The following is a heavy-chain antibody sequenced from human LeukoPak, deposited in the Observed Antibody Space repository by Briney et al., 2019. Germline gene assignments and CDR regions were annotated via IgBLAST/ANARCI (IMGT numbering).Heavy chain of an antibody. V-gene: IGHV3-7*01. CDR2: IKQDGSEK. J-gene: IGHJ6*03. CDR3: ARDDQYYDFWSGYYRYYYMDV. Sequence: PGGPLRLSCAASGFTFSSYEMNWVRQAPGKGLEWVANIKQDGSEKYYVDSVKGRFTISRDNAKNSLYLQMNSLRAEDTAVYYCARDDQYYDFWSGYYRYYYMDVWGKGTTVTVSS. CDR1: GFTFSSYE. D-gene: IGHD3-3*01.